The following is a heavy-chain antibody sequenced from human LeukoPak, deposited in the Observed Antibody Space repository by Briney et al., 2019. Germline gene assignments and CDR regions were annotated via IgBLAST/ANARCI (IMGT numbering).Heavy chain of an antibody. J-gene: IGHJ4*02. CDR1: GYSFTSYW. CDR3: ARRGEGYCSSTSCPRAPYFDY. Sequence: GESLKISCKGSGYSFTSYWIGWVRQMPGKGLEWMGIIYPGDSDTRYSPSFQGQVTISADKSISTAYLQWSSLKAPDTAMYYCARRGEGYCSSTSCPRAPYFDYWGQGTLVTVSS. D-gene: IGHD2-2*01. V-gene: IGHV5-51*01. CDR2: IYPGDSDT.